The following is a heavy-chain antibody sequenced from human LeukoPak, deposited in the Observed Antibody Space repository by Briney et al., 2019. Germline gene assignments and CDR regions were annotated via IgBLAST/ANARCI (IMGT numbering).Heavy chain of an antibody. CDR2: IYYSGST. CDR3: GSGSYYFDY. J-gene: IGHJ4*02. CDR1: GGSISSYF. D-gene: IGHD3-10*01. Sequence: PSETLSLTCTVSGGSISSYFWSWIRQPPGKGLEWIGYIYYSGSTKYNPSLKSRVTISVDTSKNQFSLKLSSVTAADTAVYYCGSGSYYFDYWGQGTLVTVST. V-gene: IGHV4-59*08.